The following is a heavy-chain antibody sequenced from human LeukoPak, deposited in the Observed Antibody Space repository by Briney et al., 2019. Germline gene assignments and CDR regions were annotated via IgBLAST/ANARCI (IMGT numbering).Heavy chain of an antibody. CDR2: INHSGST. CDR3: ARVGDTAMVYFDY. Sequence: SETLSPTCAVYGGSFSGYYWSCIRQPPGKGLEWIGEINHSGSTNYNPSLKSRVTISVDTSKNQFSLKLSSVTAADTAVYYCARVGDTAMVYFDYWGQGTLVTVSS. CDR1: GGSFSGYY. D-gene: IGHD5-18*01. J-gene: IGHJ4*02. V-gene: IGHV4-34*01.